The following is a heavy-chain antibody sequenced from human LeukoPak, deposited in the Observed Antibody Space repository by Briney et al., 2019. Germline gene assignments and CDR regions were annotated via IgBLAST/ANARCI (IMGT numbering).Heavy chain of an antibody. J-gene: IGHJ4*02. CDR2: ISGSGGST. D-gene: IGHD2-15*01. CDR1: GFTFSSYA. CDR3: AKTPPGYCSGGSCYSGGFDY. V-gene: IGHV3-23*01. Sequence: GGSLRLSCAASGFTFSSYAMSWVRQAPGKGLEWVSAISGSGGSTYYADSVKGRFTISRDNSKNTLYLQMNSLRAEDTAVYYCAKTPPGYCSGGSCYSGGFDYWGQGTLVTVSS.